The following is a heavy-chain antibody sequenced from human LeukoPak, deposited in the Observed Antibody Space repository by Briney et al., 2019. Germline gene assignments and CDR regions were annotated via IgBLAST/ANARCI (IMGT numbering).Heavy chain of an antibody. CDR1: GYSISSNNW. J-gene: IGHJ3*02. V-gene: IGHV4-28*01. Sequence: SETLSLTCDVSGYSISSNNWWGWIRQPPGKGLEWIGYVYHSGSAYYNTSLMSRVTMSVDTSKNQFSLKLTSVTAVDTAVYYCARNQAVAANRGAFDIWGQGTMVTDSS. D-gene: IGHD6-19*01. CDR3: ARNQAVAANRGAFDI. CDR2: VYHSGSA.